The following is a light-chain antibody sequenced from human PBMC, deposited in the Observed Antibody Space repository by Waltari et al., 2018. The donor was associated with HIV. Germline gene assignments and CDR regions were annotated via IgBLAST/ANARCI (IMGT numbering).Light chain of an antibody. Sequence: QSALTQPAPVSGSLGQSITIAFIGPRSAIGGHVHVSWYQHHPARAPQLVMRHVNTRPSGIPFRFSGSQSGTTASLTISGLQAEDEADYYCSSYTPSGTVLFGGGTKVTVL. J-gene: IGLJ2*01. CDR2: HVN. CDR3: SSYTPSGTVL. V-gene: IGLV2-14*01. CDR1: RSAIGGHVH.